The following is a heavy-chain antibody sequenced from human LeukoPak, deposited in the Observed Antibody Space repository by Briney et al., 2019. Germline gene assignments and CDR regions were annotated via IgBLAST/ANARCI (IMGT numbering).Heavy chain of an antibody. V-gene: IGHV1-46*01. J-gene: IGHJ6*03. CDR2: INPSGGST. Sequence: ASVKVSCKASGYTFTSYYMHWVRQSPGQGLEWMGIINPSGGSTSYAQKFQGRVTMTRDTSTSTVYMELSSLRSEDTAVYYCAREGSGGDYYYYMDVWGKGTTVTVSS. CDR3: AREGSGGDYYYYMDV. D-gene: IGHD3-10*01. CDR1: GYTFTSYY.